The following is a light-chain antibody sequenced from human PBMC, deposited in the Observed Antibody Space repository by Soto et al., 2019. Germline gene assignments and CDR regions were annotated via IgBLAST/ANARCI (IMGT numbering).Light chain of an antibody. CDR2: DAS. Sequence: EIVLTQSPATLSLSPGERATLSCRASQSVSSYLAWYQQKPGQAPRLLIYDASNRATGIPARFSGSGSGTDFTLTISRLEPEDFAVYFCQRYYDSLWTFGQGTKVEIK. J-gene: IGKJ1*01. CDR1: QSVSSY. V-gene: IGKV3-11*01. CDR3: QRYYDSLWT.